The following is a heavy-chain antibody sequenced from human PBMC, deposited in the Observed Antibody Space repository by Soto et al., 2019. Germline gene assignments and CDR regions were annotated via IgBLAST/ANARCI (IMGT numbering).Heavy chain of an antibody. CDR2: IIPIFGTA. Sequence: GASVKVSCKASGGTFSSYAISWVRQAPGQGLEWMGGIIPIFGTANYAQKFQGRVTITADESTSTAYMELSSLRSEDTAVYYCARARGSRNCSGGSFYSLGGNYYYYGMDVWGQGTTVTVSS. V-gene: IGHV1-69*13. D-gene: IGHD2-15*01. CDR1: GGTFSSYA. J-gene: IGHJ6*02. CDR3: ARARGSRNCSGGSFYSLGGNYYYYGMDV.